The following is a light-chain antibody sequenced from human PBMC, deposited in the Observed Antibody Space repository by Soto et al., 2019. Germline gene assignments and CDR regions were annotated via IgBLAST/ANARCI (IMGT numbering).Light chain of an antibody. CDR3: SAYTTSTTVI. CDR2: GVS. Sequence: QSVLTQPASVSGSPGQSITISCTGTSSDIGRYNYVSWYRQHPGKAPKLMIYGVSSRPSGVSNRFSGSKSGITASLTISGLQAEDESDYYCSAYTTSTTVIFGGGTKLTVL. CDR1: SSDIGRYNY. V-gene: IGLV2-14*03. J-gene: IGLJ2*01.